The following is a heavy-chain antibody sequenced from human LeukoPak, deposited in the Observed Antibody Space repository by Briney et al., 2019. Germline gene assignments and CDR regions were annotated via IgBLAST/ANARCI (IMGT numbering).Heavy chain of an antibody. CDR3: ARGPFHDYYYYYYMDV. V-gene: IGHV4-61*02. D-gene: IGHD2/OR15-2a*01. CDR1: GGSISSGSYY. J-gene: IGHJ6*03. Sequence: SQTLSLTCTVSGGSISSGSYYWSWIRQPAGKGLEWIGRIYTSGSTNYNPSLKSRVTISVDTSKNQFSLKLSSVTAADTAVYYCARGPFHDYYYYYYMDVWGKGTTVTISS. CDR2: IYTSGST.